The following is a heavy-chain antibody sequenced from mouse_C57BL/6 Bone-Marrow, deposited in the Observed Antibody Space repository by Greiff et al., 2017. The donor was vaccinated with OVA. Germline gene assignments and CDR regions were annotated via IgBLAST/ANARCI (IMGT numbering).Heavy chain of an antibody. CDR1: GFNIKDDY. Sequence: EVQLQQSGAELVRPGASVKLSCTASGFNIKDDYMHWVKQRPEQGLAWIGWIDPENGDTEYASKFQGKATITADTSSNTAYLQLSSLTSEDTAVYYCTTPDYYGSSYGYFDVWGTGTTVTVSS. J-gene: IGHJ1*03. CDR2: IDPENGDT. V-gene: IGHV14-4*01. CDR3: TTPDYYGSSYGYFDV. D-gene: IGHD1-1*01.